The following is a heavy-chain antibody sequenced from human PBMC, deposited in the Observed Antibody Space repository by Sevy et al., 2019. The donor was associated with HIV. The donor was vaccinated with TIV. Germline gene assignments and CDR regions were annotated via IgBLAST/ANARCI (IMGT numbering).Heavy chain of an antibody. CDR2: ISSSSTTT. CDR1: GFTFTSYS. V-gene: IGHV3-48*01. Sequence: GGSLRLSCAASGFTFTSYSMNWVRQAPGKGLEWVSYISSSSTTTYYADSVQGRFTVSRDNAKNSLYLQMNNLRAEDTAVYYCASRSEWYGNYYYYYGMDVWGQGTTVTVSS. J-gene: IGHJ6*02. CDR3: ASRSEWYGNYYYYYGMDV. D-gene: IGHD6-19*01.